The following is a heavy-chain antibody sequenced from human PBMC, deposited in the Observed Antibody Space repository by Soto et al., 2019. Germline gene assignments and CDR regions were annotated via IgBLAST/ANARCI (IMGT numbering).Heavy chain of an antibody. CDR2: INAGNGNT. J-gene: IGHJ6*02. CDR1: GYTFTSYA. D-gene: IGHD3-3*01. CDR3: ARVFHDSENVNPVGDAFYYGMDV. Sequence: ASVKVSCKASGYTFTSYAMHWVRQAPGQRLEWMGWINAGNGNTKYSQKFQGRVTITRDTSASTAYMELSSLRSEDTAVYYCARVFHDSENVNPVGDAFYYGMDVWGQGTTVTVSS. V-gene: IGHV1-3*01.